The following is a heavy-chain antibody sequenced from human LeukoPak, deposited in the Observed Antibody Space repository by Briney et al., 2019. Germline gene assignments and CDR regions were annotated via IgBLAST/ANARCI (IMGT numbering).Heavy chain of an antibody. D-gene: IGHD1-1*01. CDR1: GGSISSGGYS. CDR2: IYHSGST. Sequence: SETLSLTCAVSGGSISSGGYSWSWIRQPRGKGLEWIGYIYHSGSTYYNPSLKSRVTISVDRSKNQFSLKLSSVTAADTAVYYCARGTKRGGYDYWGQGTLVTVSS. J-gene: IGHJ4*02. CDR3: ARGTKRGGYDY. V-gene: IGHV4-30-2*01.